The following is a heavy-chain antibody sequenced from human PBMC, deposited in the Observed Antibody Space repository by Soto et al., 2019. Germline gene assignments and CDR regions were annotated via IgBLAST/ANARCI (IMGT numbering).Heavy chain of an antibody. CDR1: GGSVSSGSDY. Sequence: PSETLSLTCTVSGGSVSSGSDYWSGIRQPPGKGLEWIGYIYYSGSTNYNPSLKSRVTISVDTSKNQFSLKLSSVTAADTAVYYCARDTVTIAHNWFDPWGQGTLVTVSS. CDR2: IYYSGST. J-gene: IGHJ5*02. V-gene: IGHV4-61*01. CDR3: ARDTVTIAHNWFDP. D-gene: IGHD4-17*01.